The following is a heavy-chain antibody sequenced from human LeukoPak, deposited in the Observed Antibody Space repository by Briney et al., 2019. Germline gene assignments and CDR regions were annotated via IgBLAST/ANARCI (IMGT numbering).Heavy chain of an antibody. J-gene: IGHJ4*02. CDR1: GYTFTSYG. Sequence: ASVKVSCKASGYTFTSYGISWVRQAPGQGLEWMGWISGYNGNTNYVQKFRGRITMTTDTSTSTAYLHLRSLSSDDTALYYCARDLSLGRHDDGEPFDSWGQGTLVTVSS. CDR2: ISGYNGNT. D-gene: IGHD4-17*01. V-gene: IGHV1-18*01. CDR3: ARDLSLGRHDDGEPFDS.